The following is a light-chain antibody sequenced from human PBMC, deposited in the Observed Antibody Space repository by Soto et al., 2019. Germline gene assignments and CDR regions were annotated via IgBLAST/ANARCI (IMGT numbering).Light chain of an antibody. CDR3: QQYNSYSWT. CDR1: QTISSC. CDR2: KAS. V-gene: IGKV1-5*03. Sequence: VPMSQSKYRQCGAEGESVALGGRRSQTISSCLAWYQQKPGKAPKLLIYKASTLKSGVPSRFSGSGSGTEVTLTSSSLQPDDFATYYGQQYNSYSWTFGQGTKVDIK. J-gene: IGKJ1*01.